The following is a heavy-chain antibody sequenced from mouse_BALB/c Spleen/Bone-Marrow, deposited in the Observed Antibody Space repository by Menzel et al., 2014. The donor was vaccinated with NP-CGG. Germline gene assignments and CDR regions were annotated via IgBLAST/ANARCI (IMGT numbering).Heavy chain of an antibody. J-gene: IGHJ2*01. CDR2: IHPNSGNT. CDR1: GYTFTSSW. D-gene: IGHD2-10*01. CDR3: TRREGAYYGNYVGYFDY. V-gene: IGHV1S130*01. Sequence: VQLVESGSELVRPGASAKLSCKASGYTFTSSWMHWAKQRPGQGLEWIGEIHPNSGNTNYNEKFKGKATLTVDTSSSTAYVDLGSLTSEDSAVYYCTRREGAYYGNYVGYFDYWGQGTTLTVSS.